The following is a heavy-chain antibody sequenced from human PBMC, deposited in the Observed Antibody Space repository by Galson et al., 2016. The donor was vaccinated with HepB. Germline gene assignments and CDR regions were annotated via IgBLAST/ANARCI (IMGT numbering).Heavy chain of an antibody. CDR1: GFTFSSCG. CDR2: IWYDGSNK. Sequence: SLRLSCAASGFTFSSCGMHWVRQAPGKGLEWVAVIWYDGSNKYYADSVKGRFTISRDNSKNTLYVQMNSLRAEDTAVYYCARDDFGDSIDYWGQGTLVTVSS. V-gene: IGHV3-33*01. CDR3: ARDDFGDSIDY. D-gene: IGHD4-17*01. J-gene: IGHJ4*02.